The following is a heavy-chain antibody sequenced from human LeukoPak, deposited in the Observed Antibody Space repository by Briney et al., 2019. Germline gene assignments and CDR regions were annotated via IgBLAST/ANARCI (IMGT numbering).Heavy chain of an antibody. CDR1: GGSFTGYY. Sequence: KPSETLSLTCAVYGGSFTGYYWTWIRQPPGKGLEWIGEINHSGSTNYNPSLKSRVTISVDTSKNQFSLKLRSVTAADTAVYYCARGPRQPVDRWFDPWGQETLVTFSS. J-gene: IGHJ5*02. V-gene: IGHV4-34*01. CDR2: INHSGST. D-gene: IGHD6-13*01. CDR3: ARGPRQPVDRWFDP.